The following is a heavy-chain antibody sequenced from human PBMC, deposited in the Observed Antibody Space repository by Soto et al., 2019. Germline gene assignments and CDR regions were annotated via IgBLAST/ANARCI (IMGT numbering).Heavy chain of an antibody. CDR2: IYYSGST. Sequence: QVQLQESGPGLVKPSETLSLTCTVSGDSISNYYWSWIRQPPGKGLEWVGYIYYSGSTNYNPSLTSRVTISVDTSKNQFSLKLSSVTAADTAVYYCARHLWVGSSWYLGALDIWGQGTMVTVSS. V-gene: IGHV4-59*08. CDR1: GDSISNYY. CDR3: ARHLWVGSSWYLGALDI. D-gene: IGHD6-13*01. J-gene: IGHJ3*02.